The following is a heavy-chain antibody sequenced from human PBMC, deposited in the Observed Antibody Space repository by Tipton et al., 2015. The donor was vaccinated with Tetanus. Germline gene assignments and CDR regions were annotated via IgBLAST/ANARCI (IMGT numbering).Heavy chain of an antibody. V-gene: IGHV4-34*01. Sequence: TLSLTCTVSGGSFSGYYWSWIRQPPGKGLEWIGEINHSGSTNYNPSLKSRVTISVDTSKNQFSLKLSSVTAADTAVYYCARGRVRGVISYYYYGMDVWGQGTTVTVSS. CDR2: INHSGST. CDR1: GGSFSGYY. J-gene: IGHJ6*02. D-gene: IGHD3-10*01. CDR3: ARGRVRGVISYYYYGMDV.